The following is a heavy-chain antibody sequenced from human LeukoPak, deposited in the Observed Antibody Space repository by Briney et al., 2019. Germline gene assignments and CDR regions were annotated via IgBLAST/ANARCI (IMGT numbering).Heavy chain of an antibody. J-gene: IGHJ4*02. Sequence: GGSLRLSCAASGFTFSSYGMHWVRQAPGKGLEWVAAIWYDGSNKYYADSVKGRFTISRDNSKNTLYLQMNSLRAEDTAVYYCARDSTVTAGFDYWGQGTLVTVSS. D-gene: IGHD2-21*02. CDR1: GFTFSSYG. CDR2: IWYDGSNK. CDR3: ARDSTVTAGFDY. V-gene: IGHV3-33*01.